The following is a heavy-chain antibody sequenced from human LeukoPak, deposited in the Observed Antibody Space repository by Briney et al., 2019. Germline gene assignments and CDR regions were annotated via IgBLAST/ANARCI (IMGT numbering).Heavy chain of an antibody. CDR1: GYTFTAYY. CDR2: INPNSGGT. V-gene: IGHV1-2*02. Sequence: ASVKVSCKASGYTFTAYYMHWVRQAPGQGLEWMGWINPNSGGTNYAQKFQGRVTMTRDTSISTAYMELSRLRSDDTAVYYCVRGYGDGFYFDYRGQGTLVTVSS. J-gene: IGHJ4*02. D-gene: IGHD4-17*01. CDR3: VRGYGDGFYFDY.